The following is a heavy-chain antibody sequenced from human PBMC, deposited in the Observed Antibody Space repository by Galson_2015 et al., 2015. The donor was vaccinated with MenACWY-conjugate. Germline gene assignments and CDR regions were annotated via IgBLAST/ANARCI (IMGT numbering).Heavy chain of an antibody. CDR3: ARGRAVYYYDSTGPYDF. CDR2: INTNPGHP. J-gene: IGHJ4*02. Sequence: SVKVSCKASGYTFTKNTMNWVRQAPGRGIEWLGWINTNPGHPTYPRGFTGRLVLSLDTSLSTAYLQINGLKAEDSAIYFCARGRAVYYYDSTGPYDFWGQGTQVTVSS. D-gene: IGHD3-22*01. CDR1: GYTFTKNT. V-gene: IGHV7-4-1*02.